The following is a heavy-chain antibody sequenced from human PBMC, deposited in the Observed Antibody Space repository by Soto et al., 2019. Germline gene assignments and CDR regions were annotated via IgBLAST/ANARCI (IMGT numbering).Heavy chain of an antibody. CDR3: ARSGYVTSDAFDI. D-gene: IGHD3-10*02. V-gene: IGHV4-59*01. CDR2: IYYSGST. CDR1: GGSISSYY. Sequence: QVQLQESGPGLVKPSETLSLTCTVSGGSISSYYWSWIRQPPGKGLEWIGYIYYSGSTNYSPSLKSRVTISVDTSKNQFSLKLSSVTAADTAVYYCARSGYVTSDAFDIWGQGTMVTVSS. J-gene: IGHJ3*02.